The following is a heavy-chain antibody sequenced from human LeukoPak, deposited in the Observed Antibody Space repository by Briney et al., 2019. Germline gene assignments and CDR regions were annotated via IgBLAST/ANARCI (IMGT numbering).Heavy chain of an antibody. CDR2: IYYTGST. Sequence: ASETLSLTCTVSGGSISSYYWNWIRQPPGKRLEWIGYIYYTGSTNVNPSLKSRVTTSVDTSKNQFSLKLSSVTAADTAIYYCARHTPLMTFDHWGQGTRVSVSS. V-gene: IGHV4-59*01. J-gene: IGHJ4*02. CDR1: GGSISSYY. D-gene: IGHD2-8*01. CDR3: ARHTPLMTFDH.